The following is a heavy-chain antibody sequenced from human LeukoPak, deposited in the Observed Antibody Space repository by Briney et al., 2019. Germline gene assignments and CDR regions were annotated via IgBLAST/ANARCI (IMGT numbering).Heavy chain of an antibody. D-gene: IGHD5-18*01. CDR1: GFTFSSFA. J-gene: IGHJ4*02. CDR3: PRGGHSYAHSFDF. V-gene: IGHV3-23*01. CDR2: IRDGGGAT. Sequence: PGGSLRLSCAASGFTFSSFAMSWVRQAPGTGLEWVSVIRDGGGATNYADSVKGRFTLSTDNSKNTLFRQMYSLRGAGTAVYYWPRGGHSYAHSFDFWGQGTLVTVSS.